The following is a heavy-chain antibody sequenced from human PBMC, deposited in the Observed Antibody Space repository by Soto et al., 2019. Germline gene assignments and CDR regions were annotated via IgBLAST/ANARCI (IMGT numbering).Heavy chain of an antibody. J-gene: IGHJ3*02. V-gene: IGHV3-23*01. D-gene: IGHD1-1*01. Sequence: EVQLLESGGGLVQPGGSLRLSCAASGFTFRTYAMTWVRQAPGKGLEWVSGISDNGGTTYYADSVKGRFTMSRDNDKSALYLQMNSLRAEDTALYYCAKGRGTGTTRLGAFDIWGQGTMVTVSS. CDR3: AKGRGTGTTRLGAFDI. CDR1: GFTFRTYA. CDR2: ISDNGGTT.